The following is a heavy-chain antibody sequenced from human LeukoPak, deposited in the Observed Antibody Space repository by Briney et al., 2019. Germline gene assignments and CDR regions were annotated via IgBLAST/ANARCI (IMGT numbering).Heavy chain of an antibody. V-gene: IGHV3-23*01. CDR3: AKDLGGIEGAFDI. CDR1: GFTFSSYG. J-gene: IGHJ3*02. D-gene: IGHD3-10*01. CDR2: ISGSGGST. Sequence: GSLRLSCAASGFTFSSYGMSWVRQAPGKGLEWVSAISGSGGSTYYADSVKGRFTISRDNSKNTLYLQMNSLRAEDTAVYYCAKDLGGIEGAFDIWGQGTMVTVSS.